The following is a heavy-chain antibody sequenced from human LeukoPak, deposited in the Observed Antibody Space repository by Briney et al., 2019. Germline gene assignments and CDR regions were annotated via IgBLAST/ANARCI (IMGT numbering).Heavy chain of an antibody. D-gene: IGHD6-19*01. CDR1: GGSISSSSYY. CDR2: IYYSGST. V-gene: IGHV4-39*01. CDR3: ASRSALIAVAGRRTYYFDY. Sequence: SETLSLTCTVSGGSISSSSYYWGWIRQPPGKGLEWIGSIYYSGSTYYNPSLKSRVTISVDTSKNQFSLKLSSVTAAGTAVYYCASRSALIAVAGRRTYYFDYWGQGTLVTVSS. J-gene: IGHJ4*02.